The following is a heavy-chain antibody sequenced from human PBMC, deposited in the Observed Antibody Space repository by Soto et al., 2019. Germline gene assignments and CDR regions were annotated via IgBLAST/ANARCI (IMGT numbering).Heavy chain of an antibody. CDR1: GDSMTKYY. D-gene: IGHD1-26*01. CDR2: IYTSGST. Sequence: QVQLQESGPGLVKPLETLCLTCTVSGDSMTKYYWSWIRQPAGKGLEWIGRIYTSGSTNYNPSLKRRVTMSIDTSNNHFSLDLKSVTVADTAVYYCARTVGAAYYFDFWGQGALVTVSS. J-gene: IGHJ4*02. CDR3: ARTVGAAYYFDF. V-gene: IGHV4-4*07.